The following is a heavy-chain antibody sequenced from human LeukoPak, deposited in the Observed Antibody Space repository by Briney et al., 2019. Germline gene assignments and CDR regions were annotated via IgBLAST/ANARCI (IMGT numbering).Heavy chain of an antibody. Sequence: PSETLSLTCTVSGGSISSYYWSWIRQPPGKRLEWIGYIYYSGSTNYNPSLKSRVTISVDTSKNQFSLKLSSVTAADTAVYYCARHQCSSGGPWFDHWGQGTLVTVSS. CDR1: GGSISSYY. D-gene: IGHD6-19*01. J-gene: IGHJ5*02. V-gene: IGHV4-59*08. CDR3: ARHQCSSGGPWFDH. CDR2: IYYSGST.